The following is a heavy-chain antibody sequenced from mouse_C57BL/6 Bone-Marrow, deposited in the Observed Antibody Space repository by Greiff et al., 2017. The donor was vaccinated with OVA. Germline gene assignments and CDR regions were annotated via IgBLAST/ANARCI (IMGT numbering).Heavy chain of an antibody. CDR2: INPYNGGT. Sequence: EVQLQQSGPVLVKPGASVKMSCKASGYTFTDYYMNWVKQSNGKSLEWIGVINPYNGGTSYNQKFKGKATLTVDKSSSTAYMELNSLTSEDSAVYYCALGISPWFAYWGQGTLVTVSA. CDR1: GYTFTDYY. D-gene: IGHD3-3*01. CDR3: ALGISPWFAY. J-gene: IGHJ3*01. V-gene: IGHV1-19*01.